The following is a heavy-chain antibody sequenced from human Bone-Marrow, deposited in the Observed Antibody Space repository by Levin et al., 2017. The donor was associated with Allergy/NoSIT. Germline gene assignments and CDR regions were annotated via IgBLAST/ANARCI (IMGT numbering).Heavy chain of an antibody. CDR1: GLTFSIYG. J-gene: IGHJ6*02. Sequence: GGFLRLSCAASGLTFSIYGMHWVRQAPGKGLEWVGAISYGGSSKTYGDSVRGRFTISRDNPKNTLYLQMNSLRPEDTAVYYCAKDIGYSAMDVWGQGTTVTVSS. CDR2: ISYGGSSK. V-gene: IGHV3-30*18. D-gene: IGHD3-16*02. CDR3: AKDIGYSAMDV.